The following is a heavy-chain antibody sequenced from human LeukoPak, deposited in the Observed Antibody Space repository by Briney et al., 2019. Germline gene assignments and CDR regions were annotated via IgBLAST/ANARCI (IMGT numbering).Heavy chain of an antibody. CDR1: GFTFSSYS. V-gene: IGHV3-48*01. J-gene: IGHJ4*02. Sequence: GGSLRLSCAASGFTFSSYSMNWVRQAPGKGLEWVSYISSSSSTIYYADSVKGRFTISRDNAKNSLYLQMNSLRAEDTAAYYCAREGRLRSFDYWGRGTLVTVSS. D-gene: IGHD3-16*01. CDR2: ISSSSSTI. CDR3: AREGRLRSFDY.